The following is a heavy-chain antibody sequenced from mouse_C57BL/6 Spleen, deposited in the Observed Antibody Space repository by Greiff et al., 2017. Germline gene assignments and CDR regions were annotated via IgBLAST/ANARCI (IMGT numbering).Heavy chain of an antibody. CDR2: ISSGSSTI. Sequence: EVMLVESGGGLVKPGGSLKLSCAASGFTFSDYGMHWVRQAPEKGLEWVAYISSGSSTIYYADTVKGRFTISRDNAKNTLFLQMTSLRSEDTAMYYCARDDYGSMDYYAMDYWGQGTSVTVSS. CDR3: ARDDYGSMDYYAMDY. CDR1: GFTFSDYG. V-gene: IGHV5-17*01. J-gene: IGHJ4*01. D-gene: IGHD1-1*01.